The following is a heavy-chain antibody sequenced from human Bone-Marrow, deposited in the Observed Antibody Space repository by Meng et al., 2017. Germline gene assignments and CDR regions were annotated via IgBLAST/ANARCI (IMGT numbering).Heavy chain of an antibody. CDR1: GYTFTGYY. V-gene: IGHV1-8*03. Sequence: ASVKVSCKASGYTFTGYYMHWVRQAPGQGLEWMGWMNPNSGNTGYAQKFQGRVTITRNTSISTAYMELSSLRSEDTAVYYCARSYYDSSGYRNFPFDAFDIWGQGTMVTVSS. D-gene: IGHD3-22*01. J-gene: IGHJ3*02. CDR2: MNPNSGNT. CDR3: ARSYYDSSGYRNFPFDAFDI.